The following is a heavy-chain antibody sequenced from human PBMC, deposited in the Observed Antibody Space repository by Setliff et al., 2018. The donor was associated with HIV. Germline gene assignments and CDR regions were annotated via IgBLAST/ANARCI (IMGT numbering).Heavy chain of an antibody. D-gene: IGHD6-19*01. CDR2: ISVHNGNA. CDR3: TKDHLSGWASDC. V-gene: IGHV1-18*01. Sequence: GASVKVSCKASGYTFTSYGISWVRQAPGQGLEWMGWISVHNGNANYAQNLQGRVTMTTDTSTSIAYMELRSLRSDDTAMYYCTKDHLSGWASDCWGQGTLVTVSS. J-gene: IGHJ4*02. CDR1: GYTFTSYG.